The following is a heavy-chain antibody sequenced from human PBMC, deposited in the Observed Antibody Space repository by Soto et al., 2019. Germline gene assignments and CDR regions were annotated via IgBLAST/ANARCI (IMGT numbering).Heavy chain of an antibody. J-gene: IGHJ6*03. D-gene: IGHD2-15*01. CDR3: AKAKRRSGYCSGGSCRYYYYYYMDV. CDR1: GGTLSNNY. V-gene: IGHV3-23*01. CDR2: IIGSGGST. Sequence: PGGSLRLSCTASGGTLSNNYRSWVRQAPGKGLEWISSIIGSGGSTYYADSVKGRFTISRDNSKNTLYLQMNSLRAEDTAVYYCAKAKRRSGYCSGGSCRYYYYYYMDVWGNGTTVTVSS.